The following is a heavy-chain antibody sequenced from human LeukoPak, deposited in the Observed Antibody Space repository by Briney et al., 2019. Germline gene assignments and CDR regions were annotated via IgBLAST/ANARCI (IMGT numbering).Heavy chain of an antibody. CDR2: INHSGST. Sequence: SETLSLTCAVYGGSFSGYYWSWIRQPPGKGLEWIGEINHSGSTNYNPSLKSRVTISVDTSKNQFSLKLSSVTVADTAVYYCARGQGGATGYYYWGQGTLVTVSS. CDR1: GGSFSGYY. CDR3: ARGQGGATGYYY. D-gene: IGHD1-26*01. V-gene: IGHV4-34*01. J-gene: IGHJ4*02.